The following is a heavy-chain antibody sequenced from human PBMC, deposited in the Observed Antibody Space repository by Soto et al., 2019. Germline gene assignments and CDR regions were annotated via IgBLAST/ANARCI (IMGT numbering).Heavy chain of an antibody. CDR3: AREFRGSQCPKTVNYLDP. D-gene: IGHD1-1*01. CDR2: IIPLLGTT. CDR1: GVTFMSYV. V-gene: IGHV1-69*06. Sequence: QMQLVQSGAEVRKPGSSVKVSCKASGVTFMSYVISWVRQAPGQGLKWMGGIIPLLGTTNYAQKFRDRVTITAERSTDTAYMELSSLRSDSTAVYYCAREFRGSQCPKTVNYLDPWGQGTPVTVSS. J-gene: IGHJ5*02.